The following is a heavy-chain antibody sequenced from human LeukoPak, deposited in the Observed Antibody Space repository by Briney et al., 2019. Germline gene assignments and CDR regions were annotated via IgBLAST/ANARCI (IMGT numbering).Heavy chain of an antibody. CDR1: GVSISSGGYS. D-gene: IGHD6-13*01. CDR3: ARGFGYSSSWLPQYYFDY. CDR2: IYHSGST. J-gene: IGHJ4*02. Sequence: SETLSLTCAVSGVSISSGGYSWSWIRQPPGKGLEGIGYIYHSGSTHYNPSLKSRVTISVDRSKNQFSLKLSSVTAADTAVYYCARGFGYSSSWLPQYYFDYWGQGTLVTVSS. V-gene: IGHV4-30-2*01.